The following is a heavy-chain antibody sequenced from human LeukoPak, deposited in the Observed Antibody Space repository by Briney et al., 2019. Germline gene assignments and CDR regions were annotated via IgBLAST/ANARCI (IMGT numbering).Heavy chain of an antibody. J-gene: IGHJ3*02. Sequence: SETLSLTCTVSGGSISSSTYYWGWIRQPPGKGLEWIVSIYYSGSTYYNASLKSRVTISADTSKNQFSLQLSSVTAADTAVYYCARPLSGSSSWHGDAFDIWGQGTMVTVSS. CDR1: GGSISSSTYY. CDR2: IYYSGST. D-gene: IGHD6-13*01. CDR3: ARPLSGSSSWHGDAFDI. V-gene: IGHV4-39*01.